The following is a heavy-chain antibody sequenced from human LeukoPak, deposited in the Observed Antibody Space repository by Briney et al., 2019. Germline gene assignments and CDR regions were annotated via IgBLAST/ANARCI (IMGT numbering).Heavy chain of an antibody. CDR3: ARAKETYGRLSP. D-gene: IGHD3-10*01. Sequence: SETLSLTCTVSGGSISSGDYYWSWIRQPPGKGLEWIGYIYYSGSTYYNPSLKSRVTISVDTSKNQFSLKLSSVTAADTAVYYCARAKETYGRLSPWGQGTLVTVSS. CDR1: GGSISSGDYY. J-gene: IGHJ5*02. V-gene: IGHV4-30-4*01. CDR2: IYYSGST.